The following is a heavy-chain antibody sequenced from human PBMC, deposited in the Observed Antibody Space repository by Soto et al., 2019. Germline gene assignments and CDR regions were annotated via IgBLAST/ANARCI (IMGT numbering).Heavy chain of an antibody. J-gene: IGHJ4*02. D-gene: IGHD1-26*01. Sequence: EVQLLESGGGLVQPGGSLRLSCVASGFTFSSYAMRWVRQAPVKGLEWVSAISGSGGSTYYADSVKGRFTISRDNSKNTLYLQMNSLRAEATAVYYCARRGSGSYYDYWGQGTLVTVSS. CDR2: ISGSGGST. CDR3: ARRGSGSYYDY. V-gene: IGHV3-23*01. CDR1: GFTFSSYA.